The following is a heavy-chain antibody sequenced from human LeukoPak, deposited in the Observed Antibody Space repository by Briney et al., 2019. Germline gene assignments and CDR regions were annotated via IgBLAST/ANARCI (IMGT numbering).Heavy chain of an antibody. CDR3: ASQWYYFDY. V-gene: IGHV4-39*01. J-gene: IGHJ4*02. Sequence: SETLSLTCAVSGGSISSSSYYWGWIRQPPGKGLEWIGSIYYSGSAYYNPSLKSRVTISVDTSKNQFSLKLSSVTAADTAVYYCASQWYYFDYWGQGTLVTVSS. CDR1: GGSISSSSYY. CDR2: IYYSGSA. D-gene: IGHD2-15*01.